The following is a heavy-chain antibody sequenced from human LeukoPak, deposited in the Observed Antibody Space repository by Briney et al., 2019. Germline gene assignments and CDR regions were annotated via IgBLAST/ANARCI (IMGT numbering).Heavy chain of an antibody. D-gene: IGHD5-24*01. CDR2: INQDESEK. V-gene: IGHV3-7*01. CDR1: GFTFSSYE. J-gene: IGHJ4*02. CDR3: ARRYMATSAEDFDY. Sequence: GGSLRLSCAASGFTFSSYEMNWVRQAPGKGLEWVANINQDESEKYYVDSVKGRFTISRDSARNSLYLQMNSLRAEDAAVYYCARRYMATSAEDFDYWGQGTLVTVSS.